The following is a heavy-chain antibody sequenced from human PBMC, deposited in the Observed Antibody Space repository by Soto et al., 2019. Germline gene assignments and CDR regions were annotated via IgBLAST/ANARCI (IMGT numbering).Heavy chain of an antibody. V-gene: IGHV1-69*01. D-gene: IGHD5-12*01. CDR3: ANRGTQGRWLEFADY. Sequence: QVQLVQSGAEVKRPGSSVKVSCEASGGTFSSLGFTWVRQAPGQGLEWMGGIIPISGRTTFAPKFLGRVTITADESTRTTYMELTALTSDDTAIYYWANRGTQGRWLEFADYWGQGTLVTVSS. J-gene: IGHJ4*02. CDR1: GGTFSSLG. CDR2: IIPISGRT.